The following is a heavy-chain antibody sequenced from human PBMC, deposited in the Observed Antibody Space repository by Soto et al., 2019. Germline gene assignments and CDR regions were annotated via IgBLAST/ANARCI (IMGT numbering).Heavy chain of an antibody. CDR1: GFSITNTW. D-gene: IGHD3-16*01. Sequence: PGGSLRLSCAASGFSITNTWMHWVRQAPGKGLEWVGRVKSKADGGTADYAAPVKGRFTVSRDDSKNTQYLQMNSLRAEDTAMYFCAKDAAYTPGHECFDYWGQGTLVTVSS. V-gene: IGHV3-15*07. CDR3: AKDAAYTPGHECFDY. J-gene: IGHJ4*02. CDR2: VKSKADGGTA.